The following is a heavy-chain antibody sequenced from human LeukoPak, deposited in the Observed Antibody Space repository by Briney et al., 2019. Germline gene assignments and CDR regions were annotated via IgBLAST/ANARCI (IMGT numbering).Heavy chain of an antibody. D-gene: IGHD4-17*01. Sequence: PGGSLRLSCAASGFTFSGSAMHWVRQASGKGLEWVGRIRSKANSYATAYAASVKGRFTISRDDSKNTAYLQMNSLKTEDTAVYYCAKDYGDYGHYFDYWGQGTLVTVSS. V-gene: IGHV3-73*01. CDR2: IRSKANSYAT. J-gene: IGHJ4*02. CDR1: GFTFSGSA. CDR3: AKDYGDYGHYFDY.